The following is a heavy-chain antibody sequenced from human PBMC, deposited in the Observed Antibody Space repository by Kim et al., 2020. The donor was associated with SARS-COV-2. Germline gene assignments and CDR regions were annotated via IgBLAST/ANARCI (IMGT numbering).Heavy chain of an antibody. Sequence: SETLSLTCTVSGGSISSSSYYWGWIRQPPGKGLEWIGSIYYSGSTYYNPSLKSRVTISVDTSKNQFSLKLSSVTAADTAVYYCARESGWLTRGINWFDPWGQGTLVTVSS. V-gene: IGHV4-39*07. CDR2: IYYSGST. CDR3: ARESGWLTRGINWFDP. CDR1: GGSISSSSYY. J-gene: IGHJ5*02. D-gene: IGHD6-19*01.